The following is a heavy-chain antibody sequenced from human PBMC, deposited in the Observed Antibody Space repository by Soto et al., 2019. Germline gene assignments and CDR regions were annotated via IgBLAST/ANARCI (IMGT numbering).Heavy chain of an antibody. D-gene: IGHD6-13*01. V-gene: IGHV1-2*04. CDR3: ARGIGLAAAGTSTQNYYYYYYMDV. J-gene: IGHJ6*03. CDR1: GYTFTGYY. Sequence: ASVKVSCKASGYTFTGYYMHWVRQAPGQGLEWMGWINPNSGGTNYAQKFQGWVTMTRDTSISTAYMELSRLRSDDTAVYYCARGIGLAAAGTSTQNYYYYYYMDVWGKGTRVTVSS. CDR2: INPNSGGT.